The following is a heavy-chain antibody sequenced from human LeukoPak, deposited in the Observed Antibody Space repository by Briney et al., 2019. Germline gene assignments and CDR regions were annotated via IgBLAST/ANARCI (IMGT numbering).Heavy chain of an antibody. J-gene: IGHJ5*02. V-gene: IGHV4-4*07. Sequence: SETLSLTCTVSGCSISSYYWSWIRQPAGKGLEWIGRIYTSGSTNYNPSLKSRVTMSVDTSKNQFSLKLSSVTAADTAVYYCARWDYDILTGYPHWFDPWGQGTLVTVSS. D-gene: IGHD3-9*01. CDR2: IYTSGST. CDR3: ARWDYDILTGYPHWFDP. CDR1: GCSISSYY.